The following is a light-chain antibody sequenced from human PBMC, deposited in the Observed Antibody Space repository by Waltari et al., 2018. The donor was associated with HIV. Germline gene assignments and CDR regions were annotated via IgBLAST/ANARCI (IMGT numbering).Light chain of an antibody. J-gene: IGLJ1*01. V-gene: IGLV3-21*02. CDR3: QVWDSSSDHYV. Sequence: SYVLTQPPSVSVAPGQTARITCGGNNIGSHSVHWYQQKPGQAPVLVVYHDSDRPSGIPERFSGSNSGNTATLTISRVEAGDEADYYCQVWDSSSDHYVFGTGTKVTVL. CDR1: NIGSHS. CDR2: HDS.